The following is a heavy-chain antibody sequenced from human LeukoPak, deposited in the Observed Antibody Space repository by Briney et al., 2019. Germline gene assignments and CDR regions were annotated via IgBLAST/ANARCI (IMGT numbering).Heavy chain of an antibody. CDR1: GFTFSSYG. Sequence: GRSLRLSCAASGFTFSSYGMHWVRQAPGKGLEGVAVISYDGSNKYYADSVKGRFTISRDNSKNTLYLQMNSLRAEDTAVYYCAKESAARPSPNWFDPWGQGTLVTVSS. V-gene: IGHV3-30*18. D-gene: IGHD6-6*01. CDR3: AKESAARPSPNWFDP. J-gene: IGHJ5*02. CDR2: ISYDGSNK.